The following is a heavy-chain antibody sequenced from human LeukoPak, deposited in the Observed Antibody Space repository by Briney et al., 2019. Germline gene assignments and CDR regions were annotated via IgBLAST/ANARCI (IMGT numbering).Heavy chain of an antibody. CDR3: AKLPTIYSSSSTY. CDR2: ISGSGGST. D-gene: IGHD6-6*01. J-gene: IGHJ4*02. Sequence: GGSLRLSCAASGFTLSSYAMNWARQAPGKGLEWVSSISGSGGSTYYADSVKGRFTISRDNSKNTLYLQMTRLTAEDTAVYYCAKLPTIYSSSSTYWGQGTLVTVSS. CDR1: GFTLSSYA. V-gene: IGHV3-23*01.